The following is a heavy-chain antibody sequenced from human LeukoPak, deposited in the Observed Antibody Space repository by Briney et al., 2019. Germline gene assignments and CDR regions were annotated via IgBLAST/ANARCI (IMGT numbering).Heavy chain of an antibody. V-gene: IGHV4-30-2*01. J-gene: IGHJ5*02. CDR3: ARYILGVVRWFDP. D-gene: IGHD3-10*01. CDR1: GGSISSGDYS. Sequence: SQTLSLTCAVSGGSISSGDYSWSWIRQPPGKGLEWIGYIYHSGSTYYNPPLKSRVTISVDRSKNQLSLKLSSVTAADTAVYYCARYILGVVRWFDPWGQGTLVTVSS. CDR2: IYHSGST.